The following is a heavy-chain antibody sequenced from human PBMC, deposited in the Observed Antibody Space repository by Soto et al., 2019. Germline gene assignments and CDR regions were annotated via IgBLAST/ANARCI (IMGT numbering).Heavy chain of an antibody. CDR2: IDPSDSYT. CDR1: GDRFTKYW. CDR3: ARLYGSGSYSYYYYGMDV. V-gene: IGHV5-10-1*01. Sequence: GESLKISCKGSGDRFTKYWISWVRQMPGKGLEWMGRIDPSDSYTNYSPSFQGHVTISADKSISTAYLQWSSLKASDTAMYYCARLYGSGSYSYYYYGMDVWGQGTTVTVSS. J-gene: IGHJ6*02. D-gene: IGHD3-10*01.